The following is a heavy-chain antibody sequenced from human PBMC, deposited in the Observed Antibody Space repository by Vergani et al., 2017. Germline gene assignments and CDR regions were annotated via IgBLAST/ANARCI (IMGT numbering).Heavy chain of an antibody. V-gene: IGHV1-69*04. Sequence: QVQLVQSGAEVKKPGSSVKVSCKASGGTFSSYAISWVRQAPGQGLEWMGRIIPILGIANYAQKFQGRVTITADKSTSTAYMELSSLRSEDTAVSYCARGPAYCSGGSCYTYWGQGTLVTVSS. CDR3: ARGPAYCSGGSCYTY. CDR2: IIPILGIA. CDR1: GGTFSSYA. J-gene: IGHJ4*02. D-gene: IGHD2-15*01.